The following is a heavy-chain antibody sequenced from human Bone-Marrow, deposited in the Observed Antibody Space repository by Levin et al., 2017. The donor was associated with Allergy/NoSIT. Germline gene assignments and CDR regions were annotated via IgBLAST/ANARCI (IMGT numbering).Heavy chain of an antibody. V-gene: IGHV3-33*01. Sequence: GESLKISCAASGFTFSAFGMHWVRQPPGRGLEWVAVISYDGGHKFYADSVKGRFTISRDNSKNTHYLQMNSLRAEDTAIYYCTRDKKSDGVTPDWYFDLWGRGTPVTVSS. CDR2: ISYDGGHK. CDR3: TRDKKSDGVTPDWYFDL. D-gene: IGHD2-21*02. J-gene: IGHJ2*01. CDR1: GFTFSAFG.